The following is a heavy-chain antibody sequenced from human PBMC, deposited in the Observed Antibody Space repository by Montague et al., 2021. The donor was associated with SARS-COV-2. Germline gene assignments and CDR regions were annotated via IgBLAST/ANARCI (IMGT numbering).Heavy chain of an antibody. CDR3: ARDRDWDDWCGMDV. V-gene: IGHV3-48*03. D-gene: IGHD2-21*01. CDR1: GFIFSSYE. J-gene: IGHJ6*02. Sequence: SRRLSCVASGFIFSSYEVNWVRQAPGKGLEWISYISSSGGGSTKHYTDSVKGRFTISRDNAKNSLYLQMNSLRVEDTAIYYCARDRDWDDWCGMDVWGHGTTVTVSS. CDR2: ISSSGGGSTK.